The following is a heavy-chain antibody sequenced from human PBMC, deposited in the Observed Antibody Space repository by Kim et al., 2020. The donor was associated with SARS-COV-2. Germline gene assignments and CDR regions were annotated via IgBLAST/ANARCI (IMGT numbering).Heavy chain of an antibody. Sequence: GGSLRLSCAASGFTFSSYAMHWVRQAPGKGLEWVAVISYDGSNKYYADSVKGRFTISRDNSKNTLYLQMNSLRAEDTAVYYCARELTRGSGMDVWGEWTT. CDR2: ISYDGSNK. CDR1: GFTFSSYA. CDR3: ARELTRGSGMDV. J-gene: IGHJ6*02. V-gene: IGHV3-30*04. D-gene: IGHD2-2*01.